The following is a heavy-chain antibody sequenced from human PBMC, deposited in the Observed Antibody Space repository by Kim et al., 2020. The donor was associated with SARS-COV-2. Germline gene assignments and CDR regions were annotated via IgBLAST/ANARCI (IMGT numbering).Heavy chain of an antibody. D-gene: IGHD3-10*01. CDR3: ARGNYYGSGSYLFYFDY. J-gene: IGHJ4*02. V-gene: IGHV1-46*01. Sequence: KFQGRVPMTRDTSTSTVYMELSSLRSEDTAVYYCARGNYYGSGSYLFYFDYWGQGTLVTVSS.